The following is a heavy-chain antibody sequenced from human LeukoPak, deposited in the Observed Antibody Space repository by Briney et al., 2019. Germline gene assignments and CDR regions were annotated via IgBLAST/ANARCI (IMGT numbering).Heavy chain of an antibody. V-gene: IGHV4-34*01. CDR3: ARGPPYGLLY. Sequence: PSETLSLTCAVYGGSFSGYYWSWIRQPPGKGLEWIGEINHSGSTNYNPSLKSRVTISVDTSKNQFSLKLSSVTAADTAVYYCARGPPYGLLYWGQGTLVTVSS. CDR1: GGSFSGYY. CDR2: INHSGST. J-gene: IGHJ4*02. D-gene: IGHD3-10*01.